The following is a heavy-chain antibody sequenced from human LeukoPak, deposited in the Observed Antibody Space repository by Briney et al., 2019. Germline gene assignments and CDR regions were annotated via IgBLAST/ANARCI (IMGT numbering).Heavy chain of an antibody. V-gene: IGHV4-34*01. J-gene: IGHJ4*02. CDR2: INHSGST. Sequence: QPSQTLSLTGAVYGGSVSGYYWSWIRQPPGKGLEWSGEINHSGSTNYNPSLKSRVTISVDTSKNQFSLKPSSVTAADTAVYYCAAQGARRYGGNDYWGQGTLVTVSS. CDR3: AAQGARRYGGNDY. CDR1: GGSVSGYY. D-gene: IGHD4-17*01.